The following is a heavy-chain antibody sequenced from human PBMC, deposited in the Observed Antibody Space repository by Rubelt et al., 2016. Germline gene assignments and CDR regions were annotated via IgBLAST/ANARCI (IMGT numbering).Heavy chain of an antibody. CDR1: GFTFSSYW. Sequence: CAASGFTFSSYWMHWVRQAPGKGLVWVSRINSDGSSTSYADSVKGRFTISRDNAKNTLYLQMNSLRAEDTAVYYCASDSSGWYGGFDYWGQGTLVTVSS. CDR3: ASDSSGWYGGFDY. V-gene: IGHV3-74*01. D-gene: IGHD6-19*01. J-gene: IGHJ4*02. CDR2: INSDGSST.